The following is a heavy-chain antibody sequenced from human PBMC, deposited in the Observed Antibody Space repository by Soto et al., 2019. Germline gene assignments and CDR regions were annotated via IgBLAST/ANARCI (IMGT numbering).Heavy chain of an antibody. J-gene: IGHJ4*02. D-gene: IGHD6-19*01. CDR2: IYHSGGT. CDR3: ASAGGLGAVAADY. Sequence: QLQLQESGSGLVKPSQTLSLTCAVSGGSISSGGYSWSWIRQPPGKGLEWIGYIYHSGGTYYNPSHKSRVTISVDRSKNQFSLKLSSVTAADTAVYYCASAGGLGAVAADYWGQGTLVTVSS. CDR1: GGSISSGGYS. V-gene: IGHV4-30-2*01.